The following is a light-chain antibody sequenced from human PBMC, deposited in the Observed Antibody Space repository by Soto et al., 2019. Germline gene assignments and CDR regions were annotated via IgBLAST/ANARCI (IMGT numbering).Light chain of an antibody. Sequence: AIRMTQSPSSLSASTGDRVTITCRASQGISSYLAWYQQKPGKAPKLLIYAASTLQSGVPSRFSGSGSGTDFTLTISCLQSEDFATYYCHSRAFGQGTRLEI. J-gene: IGKJ5*01. CDR3: HSRA. CDR2: AAS. V-gene: IGKV1-8*01. CDR1: QGISSY.